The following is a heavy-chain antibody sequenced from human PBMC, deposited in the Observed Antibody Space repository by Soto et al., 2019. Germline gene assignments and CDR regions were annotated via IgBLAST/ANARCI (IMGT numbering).Heavy chain of an antibody. J-gene: IGHJ6*02. CDR3: ARGPGILLWFGESNGMDV. Sequence: QVQLVQSGAEVKKPGSSVKVSCKASGGTFSSYSISWVRQAPGQGLQWTGRIIPIDGIANYAQKFQGRVTMTADKTTKTAYMELSSLRSEDTAVYYCARGPGILLWFGESNGMDVWGQGTTVTVSS. D-gene: IGHD3-10*01. CDR2: IIPIDGIA. CDR1: GGTFSSYS. V-gene: IGHV1-69*02.